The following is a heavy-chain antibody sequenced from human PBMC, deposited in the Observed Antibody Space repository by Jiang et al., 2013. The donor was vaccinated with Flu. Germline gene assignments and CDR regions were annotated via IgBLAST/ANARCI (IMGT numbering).Heavy chain of an antibody. J-gene: IGHJ4*02. Sequence: SVKVSCKASGYTFTDQYIHWVRQAPGQGLEWMGWINPSGGGSNYTQKFQGRVTLTRDTSTSTAYMELNRLRSDDTAVFYCARGAFFYDSSGFHFDYWGQGTPVTVSS. CDR2: INPSGGGS. CDR1: GYTFTDQY. CDR3: ARGAFFYDSSGFHFDY. D-gene: IGHD3-22*01. V-gene: IGHV1-2*02.